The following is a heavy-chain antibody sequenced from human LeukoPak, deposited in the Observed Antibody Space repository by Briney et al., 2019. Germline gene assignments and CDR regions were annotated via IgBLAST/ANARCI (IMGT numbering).Heavy chain of an antibody. Sequence: SETLSLTCVVYGESFSGYYWTWIRQPPGKGLEWIGEIIDTGSTKYNSSLKSRVTISVDTSKNQFSLKVNSVTPADTAVYYCARCVSSWHHPWFYFDQWGQGTLVTVSS. D-gene: IGHD6-13*01. V-gene: IGHV4-34*12. CDR1: GESFSGYY. CDR3: ARCVSSWHHPWFYFDQ. CDR2: IIDTGST. J-gene: IGHJ4*02.